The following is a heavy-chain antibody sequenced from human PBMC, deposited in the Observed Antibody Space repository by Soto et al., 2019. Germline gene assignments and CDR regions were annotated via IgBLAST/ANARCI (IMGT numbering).Heavy chain of an antibody. Sequence: PGKSLKISCKGSGYSFTSYWIGWVRQMPGKGLEWMGIIYPGDSDTRYSPSFQGQVTISADKSISTAYLQWSSLKASDTAMYYCARPALGMATRYYFDYWGQGTLVTVSS. CDR2: IYPGDSDT. D-gene: IGHD5-12*01. CDR1: GYSFTSYW. CDR3: ARPALGMATRYYFDY. J-gene: IGHJ4*02. V-gene: IGHV5-51*01.